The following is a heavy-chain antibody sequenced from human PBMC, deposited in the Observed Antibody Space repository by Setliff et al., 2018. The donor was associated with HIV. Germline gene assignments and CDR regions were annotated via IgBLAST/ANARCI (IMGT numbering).Heavy chain of an antibody. CDR2: IVVGSGNT. Sequence: ASVEVSCKASGFTFTSSAMQWVRQARGQRLEWIGWIVVGSGNTNYAQKFQERVTITRDMSTSTAYMELSSLRSEDTAVYYCAAGPAELGPPLYYYMDVWGKGTTVTVSS. CDR1: GFTFTSSA. V-gene: IGHV1-58*02. CDR3: AAGPAELGPPLYYYMDV. J-gene: IGHJ6*03. D-gene: IGHD7-27*01.